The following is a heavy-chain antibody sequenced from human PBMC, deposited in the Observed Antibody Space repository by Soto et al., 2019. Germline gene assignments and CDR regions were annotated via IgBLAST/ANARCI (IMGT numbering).Heavy chain of an antibody. CDR3: ARGKPHHRRYGSGSYFFDY. Sequence: PSETLSLTWAVYGGSFSGYYWSWIRQPPGKGLEWIGEINHSGSTNYNPSLKSRVTISVDTSKNQFSLKLSSVTAADTAVYYCARGKPHHRRYGSGSYFFDYWGQGTLVTVSS. CDR2: INHSGST. CDR1: GGSFSGYY. V-gene: IGHV4-34*01. D-gene: IGHD3-10*01. J-gene: IGHJ4*02.